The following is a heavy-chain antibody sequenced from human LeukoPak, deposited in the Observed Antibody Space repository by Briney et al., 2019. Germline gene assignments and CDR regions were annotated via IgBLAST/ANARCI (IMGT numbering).Heavy chain of an antibody. D-gene: IGHD3-3*01. Sequence: GGSLRLSCAASGFNFNIYTFNWVRQAPWKGLEWLSYISSTSKTTYYADSVKGRFTISRDNVKNLLFLEMSSLRVDDTAVYYCARDGFLSDALYIWGQGTVVTVS. J-gene: IGHJ3*02. V-gene: IGHV3-48*01. CDR3: ARDGFLSDALYI. CDR2: ISSTSKTT. CDR1: GFNFNIYT.